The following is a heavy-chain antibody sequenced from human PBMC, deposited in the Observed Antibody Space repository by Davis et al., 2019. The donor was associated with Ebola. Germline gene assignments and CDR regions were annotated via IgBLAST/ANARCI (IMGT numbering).Heavy chain of an antibody. CDR1: GASISSTNYH. D-gene: IGHD3-9*01. CDR2: IHYSGAT. V-gene: IGHV4-39*07. J-gene: IGHJ6*04. Sequence: SETLSLTCTVSGASISSTNYHWGWIRQPPGKGLEWIGTIHYSGATHYNPSLKSRVTISVDTSKNQFSLKLSSVTAADTAVYYCARGNYDILTGYYKPSVYYYYGMDVWGKGTTVTVSS. CDR3: ARGNYDILTGYYKPSVYYYYGMDV.